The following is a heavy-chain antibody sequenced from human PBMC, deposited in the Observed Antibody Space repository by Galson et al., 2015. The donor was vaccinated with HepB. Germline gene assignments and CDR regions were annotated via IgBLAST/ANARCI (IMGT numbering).Heavy chain of an antibody. V-gene: IGHV3-23*01. CDR1: GFTFSSYA. J-gene: IGHJ4*02. Sequence: SLRLSCAASGFTFSSYAMSWVRQAPGKGLEWVSAISGSGGSTYYADSVKGRFTISRDNSKNTLYLQMNSLRAEDTAVYYCAKDQEQQLPQTINFDYWGQGTLVTVSS. CDR3: AKDQEQQLPQTINFDY. CDR2: ISGSGGST. D-gene: IGHD6-13*01.